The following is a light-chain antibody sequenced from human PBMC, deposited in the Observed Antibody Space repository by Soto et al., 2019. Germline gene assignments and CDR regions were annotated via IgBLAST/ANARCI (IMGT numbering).Light chain of an antibody. Sequence: EIVLTQSPGTQSLSPGERATLSCRASQNVDSNYLAWYQQKPGQAPRIIVFGASGRATGIPDRFSGSGSGTDFTLTISRLEPEDFAVYYCQQYGSLSWTFGQGTKVEIK. V-gene: IGKV3-20*01. CDR3: QQYGSLSWT. CDR1: QNVDSNY. J-gene: IGKJ1*01. CDR2: GAS.